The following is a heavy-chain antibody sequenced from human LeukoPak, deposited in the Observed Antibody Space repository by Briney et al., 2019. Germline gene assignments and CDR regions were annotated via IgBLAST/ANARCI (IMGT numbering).Heavy chain of an antibody. CDR3: ARRRSIPSYPGADAFDI. CDR2: INHSGST. D-gene: IGHD3-16*02. V-gene: IGHV4-34*01. CDR1: GGSFSGYY. J-gene: IGHJ3*02. Sequence: SETLSLTCAVYGGSFSGYYWSWIRQPPGKGLEWIGEINHSGSTNYNPSLKSRVTISVDTSKNQFSLKLSSVTAADTAVYYCARRRSIPSYPGADAFDIWGQGTMVTVSS.